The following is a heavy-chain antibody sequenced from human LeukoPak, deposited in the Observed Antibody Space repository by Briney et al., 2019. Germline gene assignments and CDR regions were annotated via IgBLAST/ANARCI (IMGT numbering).Heavy chain of an antibody. CDR3: ARVSCDSSGYYLESFDY. CDR2: IKQDGSEK. Sequence: GGSLRLSCAASGFTFSSDWMSWVRQAPGKGLEWVANIKQDGSEKYYVDSVKGRFTISRDNAKNSLYLQMNSLRAEDTAVYYCARVSCDSSGYYLESFDYWGQGTLVTVSS. V-gene: IGHV3-7*01. CDR1: GFTFSSDW. J-gene: IGHJ4*02. D-gene: IGHD3-22*01.